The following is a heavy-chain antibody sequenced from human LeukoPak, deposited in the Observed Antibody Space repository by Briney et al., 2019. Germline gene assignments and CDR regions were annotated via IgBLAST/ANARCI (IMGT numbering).Heavy chain of an antibody. CDR2: IKSKTDGGTT. V-gene: IGHV3-15*01. CDR1: GFTFSSAW. J-gene: IGHJ4*02. D-gene: IGHD4-23*01. Sequence: GGSLRLSCAASGFTFSSAWMSWVRQAPGKGLEGVGRIKSKTDGGTTDYAAPVKGRFTISRDDSKNTLYLQMNSLKTEDTAVYYCTTDWALYGGFDYWGQGTLVTVSS. CDR3: TTDWALYGGFDY.